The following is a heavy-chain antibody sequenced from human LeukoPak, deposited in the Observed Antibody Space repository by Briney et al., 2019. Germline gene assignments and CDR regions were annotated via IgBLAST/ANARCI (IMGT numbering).Heavy chain of an antibody. D-gene: IGHD6-19*01. CDR2: VYYTGTT. CDR1: GGSISSRNYY. J-gene: IGHJ4*02. CDR3: ARHVSVAVTNFFDY. Sequence: SETLSLTCTVSGGSISSRNYYWGWIRQPPGKGLEWIGGVYYTGTTYSNPSLKSRVTISIDTSKNQFSLRLSSVTAADTAVYYCARHVSVAVTNFFDYWGQGTLVTVSS. V-gene: IGHV4-39*01.